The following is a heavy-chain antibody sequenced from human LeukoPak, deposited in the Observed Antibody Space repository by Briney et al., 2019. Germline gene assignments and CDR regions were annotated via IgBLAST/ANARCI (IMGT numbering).Heavy chain of an antibody. J-gene: IGHJ6*02. CDR2: ISYDGSNK. V-gene: IGHV3-30*04. D-gene: IGHD4-23*01. Sequence: GRSLRLSCAASGFTFSSYAMHWVRQAPGKGLEWVAVISYDGSNKYYADSVKGRFTISRDNSKNTLYLQMNSLRAEDTAVYYCARDLSYGGWDVWGQGTTVTVSS. CDR1: GFTFSSYA. CDR3: ARDLSYGGWDV.